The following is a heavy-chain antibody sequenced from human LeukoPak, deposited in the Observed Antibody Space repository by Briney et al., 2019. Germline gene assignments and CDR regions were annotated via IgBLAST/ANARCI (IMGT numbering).Heavy chain of an antibody. V-gene: IGHV5-51*01. Sequence: GESLKISCQGSGYRFTTYWIGWVRQMPGKGLEWMGIIYPGDSDTRYSPSFQGQATISADKSISTAYLQWSSLKASDAAIYYCARRLPAPEAFDIWGQGTMVTVSS. CDR2: IYPGDSDT. J-gene: IGHJ3*02. CDR1: GYRFTTYW. CDR3: ARRLPAPEAFDI. D-gene: IGHD2-2*01.